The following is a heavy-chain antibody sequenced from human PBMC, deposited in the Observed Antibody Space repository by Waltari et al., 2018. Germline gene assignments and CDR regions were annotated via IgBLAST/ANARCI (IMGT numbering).Heavy chain of an antibody. Sequence: QVQLQESGPGLVKPSQTLSLTCTVSGGSISSGSYYWSWIRQPAGKGLEWIGRIYTSGSTNYNPSLKSRVTISVDTSKNQFSLKLSSVTAADTAVYYCARAPRAMVTYYFDYWGQGTLVTVSS. J-gene: IGHJ4*02. CDR3: ARAPRAMVTYYFDY. D-gene: IGHD5-18*01. CDR1: GGSISSGSYY. V-gene: IGHV4-61*02. CDR2: IYTSGST.